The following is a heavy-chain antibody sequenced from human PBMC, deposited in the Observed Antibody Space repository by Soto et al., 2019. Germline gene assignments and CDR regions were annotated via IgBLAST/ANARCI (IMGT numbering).Heavy chain of an antibody. V-gene: IGHV1-8*02. Sequence: ASVKVSCKASGYTFTTYDVSWVRQASGQGLEWMGWMNPSNGNTGYAQKFQGRVTMTRNTSISTVYMELSGLRPDDTAVYYCARRKERSGPHYFDYWGQGARVTVSS. CDR3: ARRKERSGPHYFDY. D-gene: IGHD6-25*01. CDR2: MNPSNGNT. CDR1: GYTFTTYD. J-gene: IGHJ4*02.